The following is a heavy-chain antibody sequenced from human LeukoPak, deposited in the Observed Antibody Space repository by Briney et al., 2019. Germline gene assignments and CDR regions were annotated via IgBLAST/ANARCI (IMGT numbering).Heavy chain of an antibody. CDR2: IGPAGDT. CDR1: GFTFSSYG. J-gene: IGHJ4*02. CDR3: TRQRVDSGFDY. V-gene: IGHV3-13*01. D-gene: IGHD3-22*01. Sequence: GGSLRLSCAASGFTFSSYGMHWVRQAAGKGLEWVSGIGPAGDTKYSGSVKGRFTISRESAKKSVYLQVNSLRAGDTAVYYCTRQRVDSGFDYWGQGTLVTVSS.